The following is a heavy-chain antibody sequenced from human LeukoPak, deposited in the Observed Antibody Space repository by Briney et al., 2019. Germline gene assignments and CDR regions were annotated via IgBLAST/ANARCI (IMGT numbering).Heavy chain of an antibody. D-gene: IGHD4-17*01. CDR1: GFTFSSYS. CDR3: ARIPTEDYYYGMDV. Sequence: TGGSLRLSCAASGFTFSSYSMNWVRQAPGKGLEWVSYISSSSSTIYYADSVKGRFTISRDNAKNSLYLQMNSLRAEDTAVYYCARIPTEDYYYGMDVWGQGTTVTVSS. CDR2: ISSSSSTI. J-gene: IGHJ6*02. V-gene: IGHV3-48*01.